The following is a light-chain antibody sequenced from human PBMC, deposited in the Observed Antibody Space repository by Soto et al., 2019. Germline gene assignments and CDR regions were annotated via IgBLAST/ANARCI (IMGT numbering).Light chain of an antibody. CDR1: QSVSSY. V-gene: IGKV3-11*01. CDR3: QQRSNWPPVT. J-gene: IGKJ1*01. Sequence: EIVLPQSPATLSLSPGASAPLSCRASQSVSSYLAWYQQKPGQAPRLLIYDASNRATGIPARFSGSGSGTDFTLTISSLEPEDFAVYYCQQRSNWPPVTVGQGTKVDIK. CDR2: DAS.